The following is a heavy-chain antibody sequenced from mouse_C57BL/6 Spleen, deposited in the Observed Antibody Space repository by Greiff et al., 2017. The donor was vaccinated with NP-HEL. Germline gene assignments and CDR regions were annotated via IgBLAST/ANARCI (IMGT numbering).Heavy chain of an antibody. CDR3: TKGGKIRWGFDV. Sequence: VQLQQSGAELVRPGASVTLSCKASGYTFTDYEMHWVKQTPVHGLEWIGAIDPETGGTAYNQKFKGKAILTADKSSRTAYMELRSLTSEDSAGDYCTKGGKIRWGFDVWGTGTTVTVSS. J-gene: IGHJ1*03. V-gene: IGHV1-15*01. CDR2: IDPETGGT. CDR1: GYTFTDYE.